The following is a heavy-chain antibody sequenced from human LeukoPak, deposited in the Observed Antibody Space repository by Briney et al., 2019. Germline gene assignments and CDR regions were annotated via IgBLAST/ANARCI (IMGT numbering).Heavy chain of an antibody. D-gene: IGHD5-18*01. V-gene: IGHV3-48*01. CDR2: ISSSSSTI. J-gene: IGHJ3*02. CDR1: GFTFSSYS. Sequence: GGPLRLSCAASGFTFSSYSMNWVRQAPGKGLEWVSYISSSSSTIYYADSVKGRFTISRDNAKNSLYLQMNSLRAEDTAVYYCARARSSYGYGDAFDIWGQGTMVTVSS. CDR3: ARARSSYGYGDAFDI.